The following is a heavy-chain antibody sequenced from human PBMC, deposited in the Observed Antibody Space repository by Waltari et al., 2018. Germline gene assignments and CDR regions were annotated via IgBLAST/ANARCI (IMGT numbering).Heavy chain of an antibody. D-gene: IGHD3-16*01. CDR3: ARDPTRLRTFDY. J-gene: IGHJ4*02. CDR2: INHSGNT. V-gene: IGHV4-34*01. CDR1: GRSFSDYY. Sequence: QVQLQQCAAGLLQPSETLSLTCAVYGRSFSDYYWSWIRQPPGKGLEWIGEINHSGNTNYNPSLKSRVTISVDTSKNQFSLKLSSATAADTAVYYCARDPTRLRTFDYWGQGTLVTVSS.